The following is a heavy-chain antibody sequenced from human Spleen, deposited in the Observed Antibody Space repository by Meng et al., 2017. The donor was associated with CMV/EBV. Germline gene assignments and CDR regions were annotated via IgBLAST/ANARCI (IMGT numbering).Heavy chain of an antibody. J-gene: IGHJ5*02. Sequence: ASVKVSCKASGYTFISFGIYWVRQATGQGLEWMGWMNPNSGSTGYAQRFQGRVTMTRNTSISTAYMELSSLRSEDTAVYYCARGLSYYEILTGYYNWFDPWGQGTLVTVSS. CDR1: GYTFISFG. D-gene: IGHD3-9*01. CDR2: MNPNSGST. CDR3: ARGLSYYEILTGYYNWFDP. V-gene: IGHV1-8*01.